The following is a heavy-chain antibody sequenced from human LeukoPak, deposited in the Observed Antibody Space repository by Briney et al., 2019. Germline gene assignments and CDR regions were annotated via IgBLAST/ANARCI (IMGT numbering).Heavy chain of an antibody. CDR3: ARDGRDGYNFSDFDY. CDR1: GFTFSSYG. Sequence: GGSLRLSCAASGFTFSSYGMHWVRQAPGKGLEWVAVISYDGSNKYYADSVKGRFTISRDNSKNTLYLQMNSLRAEDTAVYYCARDGRDGYNFSDFDYWGQGTLVTVSS. J-gene: IGHJ4*02. CDR2: ISYDGSNK. V-gene: IGHV3-30*03. D-gene: IGHD5-24*01.